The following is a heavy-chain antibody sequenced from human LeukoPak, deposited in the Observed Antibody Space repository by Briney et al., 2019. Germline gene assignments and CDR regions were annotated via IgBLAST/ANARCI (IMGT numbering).Heavy chain of an antibody. Sequence: ASVNVSCKASGGTFSSYAISWVRQAPGQGLEWMGGIIPIFGTANYAQKFQGRVTITADESTSTAYMELSSLRSEDTAVYYCARDQFGEFQGDNWFDPWGQGTLVTVSS. D-gene: IGHD3-10*01. CDR1: GGTFSSYA. CDR3: ARDQFGEFQGDNWFDP. CDR2: IIPIFGTA. V-gene: IGHV1-69*13. J-gene: IGHJ5*02.